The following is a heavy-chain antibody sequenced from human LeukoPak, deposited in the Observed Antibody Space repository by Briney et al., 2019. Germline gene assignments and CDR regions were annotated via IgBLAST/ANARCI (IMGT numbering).Heavy chain of an antibody. J-gene: IGHJ4*02. D-gene: IGHD3-9*01. V-gene: IGHV4-39*07. CDR3: ARDYENLTGSKTRFHY. CDR1: GGSISSSSYF. CDR2: IYYSGST. Sequence: PSETLSLTCTVSGGSISSSSYFWGWIRQPPGKGLEWIGSIYYSGSTYYNPSLKSRVTISVDTSKNQFSLRLRSVTAADTAVYYCARDYENLTGSKTRFHYWGQGTLVTVSS.